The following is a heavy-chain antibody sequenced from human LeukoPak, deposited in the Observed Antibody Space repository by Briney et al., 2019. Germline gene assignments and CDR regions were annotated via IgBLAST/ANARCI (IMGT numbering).Heavy chain of an antibody. J-gene: IGHJ3*02. CDR2: ISWNSGSI. CDR1: GFTLDDCA. Sequence: GGSLRLPCAASGFTLDDCAMHWVRQAPGKGLEWVSGISWNSGSIGYADSVKGRFTISRDNAKNSLYLQMNSLRAEDTALYYCAFGGSGHAFDIWGQGTMVTVSS. CDR3: AFGGSGHAFDI. D-gene: IGHD3-10*01. V-gene: IGHV3-9*01.